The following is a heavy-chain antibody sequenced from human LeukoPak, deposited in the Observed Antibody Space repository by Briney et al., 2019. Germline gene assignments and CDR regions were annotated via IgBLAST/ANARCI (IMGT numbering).Heavy chain of an antibody. CDR1: GGSISSYY. Sequence: SETLSLTCTVSGGSISSYYWSWIRQPAGKGLEWIGRIYTSGSTNYNPSLKSRVTMSVDTSMNQFSLKLSSVTAADTAVYYCARGKTGSSSSRAQTIDYWGQGTLVTVSS. V-gene: IGHV4-4*07. J-gene: IGHJ4*02. CDR2: IYTSGST. CDR3: ARGKTGSSSSRAQTIDY. D-gene: IGHD6-13*01.